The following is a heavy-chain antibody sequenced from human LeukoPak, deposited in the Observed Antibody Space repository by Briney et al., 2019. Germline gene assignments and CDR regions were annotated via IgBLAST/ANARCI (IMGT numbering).Heavy chain of an antibody. Sequence: PSETLSLTCTVSGGSISSYYWSWIRQPPGKGLEWIGYIYYSGSTNYNPSLKSRVTISVDTSKNQFSLKLSSVTAADTAVYYCARTPSMVVWGVIRWFDPWGQGTLVTVSS. CDR3: ARTPSMVVWGVIRWFDP. V-gene: IGHV4-59*08. CDR1: GGSISSYY. D-gene: IGHD3-10*01. J-gene: IGHJ5*02. CDR2: IYYSGST.